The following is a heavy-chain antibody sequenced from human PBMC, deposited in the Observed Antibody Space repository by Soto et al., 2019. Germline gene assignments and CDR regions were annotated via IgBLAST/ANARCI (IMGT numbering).Heavy chain of an antibody. CDR1: GFSFSSYA. V-gene: IGHV3-23*01. CDR3: AKGIHYGSGSDPDYYYYYVMDV. J-gene: IGHJ6*02. Sequence: GGSLRLSCAASGFSFSSYAMSWVRQAPGKGLEWVSAISGSGGSTYYADSEKGRFTISRDNSKNTLYLQMNSLRADDTAVYYCAKGIHYGSGSDPDYYYYYVMDVCGQGTSVTVYS. D-gene: IGHD3-10*01. CDR2: ISGSGGST.